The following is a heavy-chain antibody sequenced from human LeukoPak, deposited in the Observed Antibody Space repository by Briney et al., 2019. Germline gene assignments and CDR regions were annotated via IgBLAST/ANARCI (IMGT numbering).Heavy chain of an antibody. CDR1: GFTFSGSA. V-gene: IGHV3-73*01. J-gene: IGHJ4*02. CDR3: TGSYYGSGSYADFDY. D-gene: IGHD3-10*01. CDR2: IRSTANGYAT. Sequence: GGTLRLSCAASGFTFSGSALHWVRQASGEGLEWVGCIRSTANGYATAYAASVKGRFTISRDDSKNTAYLQMDSLKTEDTAVYYCTGSYYGSGSYADFDYWGQGTLVTVSS.